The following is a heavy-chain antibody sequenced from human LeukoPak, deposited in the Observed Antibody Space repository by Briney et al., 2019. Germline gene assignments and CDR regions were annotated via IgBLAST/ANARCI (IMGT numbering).Heavy chain of an antibody. CDR3: ATGRSCATCYLPDY. J-gene: IGHJ4*02. D-gene: IGHD2-2*01. CDR2: INQDGGGK. V-gene: IGHV3-7*01. CDR1: GFTFSSYW. Sequence: PGGSLRLSCIASGFTFSSYWMSWVRQAPGKGLEWVANINQDGGGKNYVDSVKGRFTISRDNAKNSLYLQMNSLRAEDTAVYHCATGRSCATCYLPDYWGQGALVTVSS.